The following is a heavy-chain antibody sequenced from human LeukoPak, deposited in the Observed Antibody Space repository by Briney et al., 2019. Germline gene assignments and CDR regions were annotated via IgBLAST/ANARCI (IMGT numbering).Heavy chain of an antibody. Sequence: PSETLSLTCTVSGGSISSSSYYWGWIRQPPGKGLEWIGSIYYSGSTYYNPSLKSRFTISVDTSKNQFSLKLSSVTAADTAVYYCARYYYDSSGYYLDYWGQGTLVTVSS. J-gene: IGHJ4*02. V-gene: IGHV4-39*01. CDR2: IYYSGST. D-gene: IGHD3-22*01. CDR3: ARYYYDSSGYYLDY. CDR1: GGSISSSSYY.